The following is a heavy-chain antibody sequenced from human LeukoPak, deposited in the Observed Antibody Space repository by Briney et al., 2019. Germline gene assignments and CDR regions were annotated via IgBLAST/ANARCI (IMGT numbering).Heavy chain of an antibody. CDR2: IYTSGSI. V-gene: IGHV4-61*02. Sequence: SETLSLTCTVSGGSISSGSYSWNWIRQPAGKGLEWIGRIYTSGSINYNPSLKSRVTISIDTSKNQFSLKLSSVTAADTAAYYCARLDTTTNAFDIWGQGTMVTVSS. CDR3: ARLDTTTNAFDI. CDR1: GGSISSGSYS. D-gene: IGHD5-18*01. J-gene: IGHJ3*02.